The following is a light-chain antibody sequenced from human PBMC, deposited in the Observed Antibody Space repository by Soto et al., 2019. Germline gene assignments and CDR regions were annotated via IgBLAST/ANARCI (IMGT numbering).Light chain of an antibody. CDR3: QQYHDSPMNT. CDR1: QSVRSTF. CDR2: GAS. J-gene: IGKJ2*01. V-gene: IGKV3-20*01. Sequence: VLPQSPDTLSLSPGDRATLSCRASQSVRSTFLAWYQQKPGQAPRLLIYGASNRAPGIPERFSGSASGTEFTLTISRLEPDDSAVYYCQQYHDSPMNTFGQGTKLQIK.